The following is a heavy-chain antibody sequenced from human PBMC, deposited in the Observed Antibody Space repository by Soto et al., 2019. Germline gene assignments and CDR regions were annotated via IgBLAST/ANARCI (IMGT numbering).Heavy chain of an antibody. CDR3: ARDHGVYYGSGRGGAFDI. Sequence: QVQLQESGPGLVKPSETLSLTCTVSGGSISSYYWSWIRQPPGKGLEWIGYIYYSGSTNYNPSLKSRVXLXVXASKNQFSLKLSAVTAADTAVYYCARDHGVYYGSGRGGAFDIWGQGTMVTVSS. D-gene: IGHD3-10*01. J-gene: IGHJ3*02. CDR2: IYYSGST. CDR1: GGSISSYY. V-gene: IGHV4-59*01.